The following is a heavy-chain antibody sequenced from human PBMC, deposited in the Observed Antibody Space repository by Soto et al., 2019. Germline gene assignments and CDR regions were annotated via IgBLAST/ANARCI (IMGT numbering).Heavy chain of an antibody. Sequence: SETLSLTCTVSGGSISSSSYYWGWIRQPPGKGLEWIGSIYYSGSTYYNPSLKSRVTISVDTSKNQFSLKLSSVTAADTAVYYCARHVRGGDYYYYYMDVWGKGTTVTVSS. CDR3: ARHVRGGDYYYYYMDV. J-gene: IGHJ6*03. V-gene: IGHV4-39*01. CDR2: IYYSGST. CDR1: GGSISSSSYY. D-gene: IGHD3-10*02.